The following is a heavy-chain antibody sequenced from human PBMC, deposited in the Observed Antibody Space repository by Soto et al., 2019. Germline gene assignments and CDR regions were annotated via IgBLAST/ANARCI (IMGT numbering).Heavy chain of an antibody. CDR2: IYSGGTT. Sequence: EVQLVESGGGLVQPGGSLRLSCAASGFTVSSNFMSWVRQAPGKGLEWVSVIYSGGTTYYADSVKGRFTISRHNSKNPLYLQMNSLRDDDTAVYYCARGAGYSSGWYDYWGQGTLVTVSS. J-gene: IGHJ4*02. D-gene: IGHD6-19*01. V-gene: IGHV3-53*04. CDR3: ARGAGYSSGWYDY. CDR1: GFTVSSNF.